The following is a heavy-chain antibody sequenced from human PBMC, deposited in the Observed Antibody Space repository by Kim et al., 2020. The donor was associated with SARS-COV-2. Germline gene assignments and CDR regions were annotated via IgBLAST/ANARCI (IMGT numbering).Heavy chain of an antibody. Sequence: LETLSLTCTVSGGSISSSSYYWGWIRQPPGKGLEWIGSIYYSGSTYYNPSLKSRVTISVDTSKNQFSLKLSSVTAADTAVYYCARELLTFGGVIVTHFDYWGQGTLVTVSS. CDR2: IYYSGST. CDR3: ARELLTFGGVIVTHFDY. V-gene: IGHV4-39*07. J-gene: IGHJ4*02. D-gene: IGHD3-16*02. CDR1: GGSISSSSYY.